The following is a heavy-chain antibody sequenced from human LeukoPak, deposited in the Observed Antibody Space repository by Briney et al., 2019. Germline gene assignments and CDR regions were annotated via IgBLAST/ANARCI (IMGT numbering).Heavy chain of an antibody. CDR3: ARTPSEDSSGYYGFDY. V-gene: IGHV3-21*01. CDR1: RFTFSNYA. J-gene: IGHJ4*02. Sequence: SGGSLRLSCAASRFTFSNYAMNWVRQAPGKGLEWVSSISSSSSYIYYADSVKGRFTISRDNAKNSLYLQMNSLRAEDTAVYYCARTPSEDSSGYYGFDYWGQGTLVTVSS. CDR2: ISSSSSYI. D-gene: IGHD3-22*01.